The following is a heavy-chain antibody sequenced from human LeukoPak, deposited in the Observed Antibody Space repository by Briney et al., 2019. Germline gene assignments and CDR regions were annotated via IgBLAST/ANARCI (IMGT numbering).Heavy chain of an antibody. CDR1: GGSLSGYY. Sequence: SETLSLTCVVSGGSLSGYYWSWIRQPPGKGLEWIGEINHSGDTNYNPSLKSRVTILVDTSRNQFSLKLTSVTAADTAVYHCARGGRGYSYGRPFDYWGLGTLVTVSS. CDR2: INHSGDT. D-gene: IGHD5-18*01. J-gene: IGHJ4*02. V-gene: IGHV4-34*01. CDR3: ARGGRGYSYGRPFDY.